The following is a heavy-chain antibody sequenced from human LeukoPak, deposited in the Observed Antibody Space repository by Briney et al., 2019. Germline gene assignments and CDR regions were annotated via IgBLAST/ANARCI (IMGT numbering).Heavy chain of an antibody. CDR2: INHSGST. CDR3: ARAVYGSGSNY. D-gene: IGHD3-10*01. J-gene: IGHJ4*02. V-gene: IGHV4-39*07. CDR1: GGSISSSSYY. Sequence: SETLSLTCTVSGGSISSSSYYWSWIRQPPGKGLEWIGEINHSGSTNYNPSLKSRVTISVDTSKNQFSLKLSSVTAADTAVYYCARAVYGSGSNYWGQGTLVTVSS.